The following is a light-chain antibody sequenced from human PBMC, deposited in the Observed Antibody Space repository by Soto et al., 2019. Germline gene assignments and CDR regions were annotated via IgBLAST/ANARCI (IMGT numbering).Light chain of an antibody. V-gene: IGKV1-39*01. Sequence: DIQMTQSPSSLSASVGDRVTITCRASRSINDFLHWHQQKPGKAPQLLIYRASNLQTAVPSRFSGSGSGTEFTLTISNLQPEDFATYYCQHTYAPPYNFGQGTKLEI. CDR1: RSINDF. J-gene: IGKJ2*01. CDR2: RAS. CDR3: QHTYAPPYN.